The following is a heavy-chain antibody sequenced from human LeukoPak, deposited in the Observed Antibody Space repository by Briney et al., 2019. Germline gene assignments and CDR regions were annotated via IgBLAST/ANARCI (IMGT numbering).Heavy chain of an antibody. D-gene: IGHD1-26*01. CDR1: GGSISSGSYY. V-gene: IGHV4-61*02. Sequence: PSQTLSLTCTVSGGSISSGSYYWSWIRQPAGKGLEWIGRIYTSGSTNYNPSLKSRVTISVDTSKNQFSLKLSSVTAADTAVYYCARGNYSGKYWGRYYFDYWGQGTLVTVSS. CDR3: ARGNYSGKYWGRYYFDY. CDR2: IYTSGST. J-gene: IGHJ4*02.